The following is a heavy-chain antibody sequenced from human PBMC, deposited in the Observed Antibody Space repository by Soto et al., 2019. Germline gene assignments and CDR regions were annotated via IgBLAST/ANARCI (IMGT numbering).Heavy chain of an antibody. CDR2: ISSTSRTI. V-gene: IGHV3-48*01. CDR1: EFTFSSYS. Sequence: EVQLVESGGGLVQPGGSLRLSCAASEFTFSSYSMNWVRQAPGKGLEWISFISSTSRTIYYADSVKGRFIISRDNAENSLYLPLDSLRGEDTAVYFCARENRVSREALDIWGQGTMVTVSS. CDR3: ARENRVSREALDI. J-gene: IGHJ3*02. D-gene: IGHD3-3*02.